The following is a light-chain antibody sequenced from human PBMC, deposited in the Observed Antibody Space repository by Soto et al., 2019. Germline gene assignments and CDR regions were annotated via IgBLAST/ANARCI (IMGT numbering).Light chain of an antibody. J-gene: IGLJ1*01. CDR1: SSVVSGYNY. Sequence: QSALTQPASVSGSPGQSITISCTGTSSVVSGYNYVSWYQQHPGKAPKLMIYDVSNRPSGVSNRFSGSKSGNTASLSISGLQAEDEADYYCSSYTSSSTRVFGTGTKVTVL. CDR3: SSYTSSSTRV. CDR2: DVS. V-gene: IGLV2-14*01.